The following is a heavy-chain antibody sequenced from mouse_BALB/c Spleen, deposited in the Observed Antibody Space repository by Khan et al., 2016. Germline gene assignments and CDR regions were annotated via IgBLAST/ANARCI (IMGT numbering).Heavy chain of an antibody. V-gene: IGHV2-9*02. J-gene: IGHJ2*01. Sequence: QVQLKESGPGLVAPSQSLSITCTVSGFSLTTYGVHWVRQPPGKGLEWLGVIWAGGSTNYNSALMSRLSISKDNSKNQVFLKMNSLHTDDTATYYCARDRYYGTSYFDYWGQGTTLTVSS. CDR2: IWAGGST. CDR3: ARDRYYGTSYFDY. CDR1: GFSLTTYG. D-gene: IGHD1-1*01.